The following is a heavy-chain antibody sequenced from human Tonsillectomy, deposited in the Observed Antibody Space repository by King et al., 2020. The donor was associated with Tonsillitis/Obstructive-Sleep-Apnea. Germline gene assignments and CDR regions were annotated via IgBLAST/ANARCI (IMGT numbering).Heavy chain of an antibody. J-gene: IGHJ4*02. CDR3: ARGRTYYYGAGTDFGY. CDR1: GFTLSDYY. Sequence: VQLVEFGGGLVKPGGSLRLSCVASGFTLSDYYMTWIRQAPGKGLEWVSYISSSGSYTDYADSVKGRFTVSRDNAKNSLYLQMNSLRPEDRAMYYCARGRTYYYGAGTDFGYWGQGTLVTVSS. D-gene: IGHD3-10*01. CDR2: ISSSGSYT. V-gene: IGHV3-11*05.